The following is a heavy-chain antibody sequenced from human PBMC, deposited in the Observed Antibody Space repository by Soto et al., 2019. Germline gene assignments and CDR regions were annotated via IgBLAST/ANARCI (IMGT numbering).Heavy chain of an antibody. CDR1: GGSISSINW. V-gene: IGHV4-4*02. D-gene: IGHD1-26*01. CDR2: IYHSGST. CDR3: ASHTYPDIVGAPGGFDY. J-gene: IGHJ4*02. Sequence: SETLSLTCAVSGGSISSINWWSWVRQPPGKGLEWIGEIYHSGSTNYNPSLKSRVTIPVDKSKNQFSLKLSSVTAADTAVYDCASHTYPDIVGAPGGFDYWGQGTLVTVSS.